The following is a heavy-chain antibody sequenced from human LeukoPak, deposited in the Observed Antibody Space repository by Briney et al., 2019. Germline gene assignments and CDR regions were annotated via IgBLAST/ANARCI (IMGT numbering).Heavy chain of an antibody. Sequence: GGSLRLSCAASGFTVSSNYMSWVRQAPGKGLDWVSVIYISGSTFYADSVKGRFTISRDNSKNTLSLQMNSLRAEDTAVYYCARDRDSDFWSGFGYWGQGTLVTVSS. CDR3: ARDRDSDFWSGFGY. CDR2: IYISGST. D-gene: IGHD3-3*01. J-gene: IGHJ4*02. V-gene: IGHV3-66*01. CDR1: GFTVSSNY.